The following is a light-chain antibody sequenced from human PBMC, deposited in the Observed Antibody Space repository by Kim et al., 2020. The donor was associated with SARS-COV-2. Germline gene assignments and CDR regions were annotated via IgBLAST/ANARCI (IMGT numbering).Light chain of an antibody. Sequence: DIQMTQSPSSLSASVGDRVTITCRASQSVKYYINWYQRKPGAVPKLLIYTASSLQSGVPSRFSGSGSGTDFILTINSLQPEDFATYYCQQSYRTPLTFGGGTMVDIK. J-gene: IGKJ4*01. V-gene: IGKV1-39*01. CDR3: QQSYRTPLT. CDR1: QSVKYY. CDR2: TAS.